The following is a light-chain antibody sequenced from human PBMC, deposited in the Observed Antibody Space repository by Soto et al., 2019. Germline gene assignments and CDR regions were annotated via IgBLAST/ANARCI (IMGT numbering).Light chain of an antibody. V-gene: IGLV2-14*03. CDR2: DVN. J-gene: IGLJ2*01. Sequence: QSVLTQPASVSGSPGQSSTISCTGTSSDIGAYNFVSGYQQHPGKAPKLMLYDVNIRPSGVSNRFSGSKSGNTASLTISGLQAEDEADYYCTSWTTSTTMIFGGGTKLTVL. CDR1: SSDIGAYNF. CDR3: TSWTTSTTMI.